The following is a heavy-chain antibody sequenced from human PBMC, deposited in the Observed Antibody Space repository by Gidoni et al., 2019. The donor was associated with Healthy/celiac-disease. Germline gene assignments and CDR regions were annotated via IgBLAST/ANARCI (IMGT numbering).Heavy chain of an antibody. CDR2: IIPIFGTA. Sequence: QVQLVQSGAEVKNPAPSVKVSCKASRGTFSSYAISWVRQAPGQGLEWMGGIIPIFGTANYAQKFPGRVTITADESTSTAYMELSSLRSEDTAVYYCARVTGGYYDFWSGFYGMDVWGQGTTVTVSS. J-gene: IGHJ6*02. CDR3: ARVTGGYYDFWSGFYGMDV. CDR1: RGTFSSYA. V-gene: IGHV1-69*01. D-gene: IGHD3-3*01.